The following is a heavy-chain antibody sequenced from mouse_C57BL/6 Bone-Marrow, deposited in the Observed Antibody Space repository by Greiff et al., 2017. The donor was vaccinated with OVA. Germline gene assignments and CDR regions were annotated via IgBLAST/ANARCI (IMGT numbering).Heavy chain of an antibody. D-gene: IGHD2-1*01. V-gene: IGHV1-9*01. CDR1: GYTFTGYW. J-gene: IGHJ3*01. CDR3: ATYGNYVTWFAY. Sequence: QVQLKESGAELMKPGASVKLSCKATGYTFTGYWIEWVKQRPGHGLEWIGELLPGSGSTNYNEKFKGKATFTADTSSNTAYMQLSSLTTEDSAIYYCATYGNYVTWFAYWGQGTLVTVSA. CDR2: LLPGSGST.